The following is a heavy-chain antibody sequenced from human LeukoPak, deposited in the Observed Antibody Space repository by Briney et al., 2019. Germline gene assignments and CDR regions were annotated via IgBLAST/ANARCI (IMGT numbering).Heavy chain of an antibody. CDR1: GGSFSGYY. J-gene: IGHJ4*02. CDR2: INHRGST. D-gene: IGHD3-16*01. V-gene: IGHV4-34*01. Sequence: SETLSLTCAVYGGSFSGYYWSWIRQPPGKGLEWIGEINHRGSTNYNPSLKSRVTISVDTSKNQFSLKLSSVTAADTAVYYCARPLGRGRRVYYFDYWGQGTLVTVSS. CDR3: ARPLGRGRRVYYFDY.